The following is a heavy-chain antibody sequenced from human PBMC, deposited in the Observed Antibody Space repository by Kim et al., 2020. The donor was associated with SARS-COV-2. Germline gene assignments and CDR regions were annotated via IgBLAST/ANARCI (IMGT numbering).Heavy chain of an antibody. CDR2: IYYSGST. D-gene: IGHD6-13*01. CDR1: GGSISSSSYY. V-gene: IGHV4-39*01. CDR3: ARPRYPSGYSSSWQFDY. J-gene: IGHJ4*02. Sequence: SETLSLTCTVSGGSISSSSYYWGWIRQPPGKGLEWIGSIYYSGSTYYNPSLKSRVTISVDTSKNQFSLKLSSVTAADTAVYYCARPRYPSGYSSSWQFDYWGQGTLVTVSS.